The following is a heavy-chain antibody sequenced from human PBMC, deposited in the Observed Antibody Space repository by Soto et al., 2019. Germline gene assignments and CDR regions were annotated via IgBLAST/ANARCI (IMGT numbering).Heavy chain of an antibody. CDR2: FDPEDGQI. D-gene: IGHD3-22*01. V-gene: IGHV1-24*01. CDR3: ATGRDITCGYRFNGFDP. CDR1: GYSVTKLS. J-gene: IGHJ5*02. Sequence: QVHLVQSGAEVKKPGASVKVSCKVSGYSVTKLSMHWVRQAPGKGLEWMGGFDPEDGQIIYAQKFQGRVSMTEDPSTSTAYMELRCLTSANTAVYYCATGRDITCGYRFNGFDPWGQGSLVTVSS.